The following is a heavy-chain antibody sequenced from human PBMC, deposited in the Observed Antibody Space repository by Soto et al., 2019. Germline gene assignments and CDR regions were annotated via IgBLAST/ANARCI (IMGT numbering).Heavy chain of an antibody. CDR3: ARGDGLWYFDL. Sequence: QVQLVQSGAEVKKPGASVKVSCRASGYSLLSYGFSWVRQALGQGLEWMGWISPWNGNTNYAQSLQGRVTMTADTSTSTAYMELRSLRSDDTAVYYCARGDGLWYFDLWGRGTLVTVSS. CDR1: GYSLLSYG. J-gene: IGHJ2*01. CDR2: ISPWNGNT. V-gene: IGHV1-18*01.